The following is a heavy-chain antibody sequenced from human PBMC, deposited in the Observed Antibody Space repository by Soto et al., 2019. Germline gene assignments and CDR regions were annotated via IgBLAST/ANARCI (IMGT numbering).Heavy chain of an antibody. CDR1: GYSFNNYW. V-gene: IGHV5-51*01. D-gene: IGHD2-15*01. CDR3: ARLVVEAGHNDNWFDP. J-gene: IGHJ5*02. Sequence: GESLKISCKGSGYSFNNYWVAWVRQMPGKGLEWMGVIYPGDSDTRYSPSFQGHVTISADKSTSTAYLQWSSLKASDTAMYYCARLVVEAGHNDNWFDPWGQGTLVTVSS. CDR2: IYPGDSDT.